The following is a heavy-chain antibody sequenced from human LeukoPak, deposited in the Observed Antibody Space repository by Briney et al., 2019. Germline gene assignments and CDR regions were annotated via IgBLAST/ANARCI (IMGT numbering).Heavy chain of an antibody. D-gene: IGHD3-10*01. CDR1: GGSISSYY. J-gene: IGHJ4*02. CDR2: IYYSGST. CDR3: ARSRGRVVRGVILGYFDY. Sequence: PSETLSLTCTVSGGSISSYYWSWIRQPPGKGLEWIGYIYYSGSTNYNPSLKSRVTISVDTSKNQFSLKLSSVTAADTAVYYCARSRGRVVRGVILGYFDYWGQGTLVTVSS. V-gene: IGHV4-59*01.